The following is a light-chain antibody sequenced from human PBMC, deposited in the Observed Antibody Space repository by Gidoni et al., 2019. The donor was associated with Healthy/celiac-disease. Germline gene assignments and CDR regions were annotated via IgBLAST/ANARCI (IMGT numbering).Light chain of an antibody. CDR2: GAS. CDR3: QQYNNWLWT. V-gene: IGKV3-15*01. J-gene: IGKJ1*01. Sequence: EVVLTHSPATLAVSPGERATLTCRASQSVSSNLAWYQQKPGQAPRLLIYGASTRATGIPARFSGSGSGTEFTLTISSLQSEDFAVYSCQQYNNWLWTFGQGTKVEIK. CDR1: QSVSSN.